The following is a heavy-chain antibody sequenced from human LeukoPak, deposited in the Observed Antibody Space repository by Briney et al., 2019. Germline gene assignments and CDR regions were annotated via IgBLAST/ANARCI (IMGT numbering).Heavy chain of an antibody. J-gene: IGHJ5*02. CDR1: GYSFTSHY. CDR3: ARDNSIYERGWWFDP. CDR2: INPRGTST. V-gene: IGHV1-46*01. Sequence: GASVKVSCKASGYSFTSHYMHWVRQAPGQGLEWMGLINPRGTSTIYAEKFQGRIIMTRDMSTTTDYMELSSLKSDDAAVYYCARDNSIYERGWWFDPWGQGTLVTVSS. D-gene: IGHD5/OR15-5a*01.